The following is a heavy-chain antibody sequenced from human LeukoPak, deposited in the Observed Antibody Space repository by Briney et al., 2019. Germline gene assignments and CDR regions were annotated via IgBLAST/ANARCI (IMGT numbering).Heavy chain of an antibody. Sequence: GGSLRLSCATSGFTFGSYWMTWVRQPPGKGLEWEANIKQDGSEKNYVDSVKGRFTISRDNSKNSLYLQMNSLRAEDTAVYYCARDPPRHVQVPCYWGQGTRVTVSS. CDR2: IKQDGSEK. D-gene: IGHD1-1*01. CDR3: ARDPPRHVQVPCY. J-gene: IGHJ4*02. CDR1: GFTFGSYW. V-gene: IGHV3-7*03.